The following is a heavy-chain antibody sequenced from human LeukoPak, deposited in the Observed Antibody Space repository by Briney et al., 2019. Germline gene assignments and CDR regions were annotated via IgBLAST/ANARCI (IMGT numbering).Heavy chain of an antibody. CDR3: ARDAGIAAADLDY. CDR1: GFTFSSYG. V-gene: IGHV3-33*01. Sequence: GGSLRLSCAASGFTFSSYGMHWVRQAPGKGLEWVAVIWYDGSNKYYADSVKGRFTISRDNSKNTLYLQMNSLRAEDTAVYYCARDAGIAAADLDYWGQGTLVTVSS. CDR2: IWYDGSNK. J-gene: IGHJ4*02. D-gene: IGHD6-13*01.